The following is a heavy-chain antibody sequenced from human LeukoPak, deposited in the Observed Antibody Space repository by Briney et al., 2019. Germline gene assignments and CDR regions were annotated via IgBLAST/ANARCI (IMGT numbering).Heavy chain of an antibody. Sequence: ASVKVSCKASGYTFTGYYMHWVRQAPGQGLEWMGWINPNSGGTNYAQKFQGRVTMTRDTSISTAYMELSRLRSDDTAVYYCARDRRHILTGYRRALDPWGQGTLVTVSS. J-gene: IGHJ5*02. D-gene: IGHD3-9*01. CDR2: INPNSGGT. V-gene: IGHV1-2*02. CDR3: ARDRRHILTGYRRALDP. CDR1: GYTFTGYY.